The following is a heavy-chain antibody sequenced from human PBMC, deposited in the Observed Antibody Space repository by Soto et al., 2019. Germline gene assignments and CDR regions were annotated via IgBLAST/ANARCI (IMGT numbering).Heavy chain of an antibody. CDR1: GFTFSSYA. CDR2: ISGSGGST. CDR3: AKDRGYCSGGSCYHSYYMDV. J-gene: IGHJ6*03. D-gene: IGHD2-15*01. Sequence: GGSLRLSCAASGFTFSSYAMSWVRQAPGKGLEWVSAISGSGGSTYYADSVKGRFTISRDNSKNTLYLQMNSLRAEDTAVYYCAKDRGYCSGGSCYHSYYMDVWGKGTTVTVSS. V-gene: IGHV3-23*01.